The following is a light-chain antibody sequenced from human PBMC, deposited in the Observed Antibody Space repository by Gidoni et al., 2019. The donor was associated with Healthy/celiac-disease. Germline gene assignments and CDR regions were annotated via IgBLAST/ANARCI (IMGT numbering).Light chain of an antibody. J-gene: IGKJ2*01. V-gene: IGKV4-1*01. CDR1: QSVLYSSNNKNY. Sequence: DNVMTQSPDSLAVSLGERATINCKSSQSVLYSSNNKNYLAWYQQKPGQTPKLLIYWAATRESGVTDRFSGSGSGTDFTLTISSLQDEDVAVYYCQQYYSTPYTFGQGTKLEIK. CDR2: WAA. CDR3: QQYYSTPYT.